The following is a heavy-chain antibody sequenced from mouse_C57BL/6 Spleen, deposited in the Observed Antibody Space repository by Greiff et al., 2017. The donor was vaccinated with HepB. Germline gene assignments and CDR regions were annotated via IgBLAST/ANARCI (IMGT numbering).Heavy chain of an antibody. V-gene: IGHV1-82*01. CDR3: ARSNWDVGYFDV. J-gene: IGHJ1*03. Sequence: QVQLKESGPELVKPGASVKISCKASGYAFSSSWMNWVKQRPGKGLEWIGRIYPGDGDTNYNGKFKGKATLTADKSSSTAYMQLSSLTSEDSAVYFCARSNWDVGYFDVWGTGTTVTVSS. D-gene: IGHD4-1*01. CDR2: IYPGDGDT. CDR1: GYAFSSSW.